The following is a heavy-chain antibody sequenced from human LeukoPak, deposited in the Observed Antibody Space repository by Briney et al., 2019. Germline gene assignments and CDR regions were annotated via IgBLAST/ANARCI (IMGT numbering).Heavy chain of an antibody. V-gene: IGHV3-23*01. CDR1: GFTFTTYA. J-gene: IGHJ4*02. CDR2: ITGSGDST. D-gene: IGHD1-26*01. Sequence: GGSLRLSCAASGFTFTTYAMSWVRQAPGKGLEWVSSITGSGDSTYYADSVKGRFTISRDNSKNTLYLQMNSLRAEDTAVYHCARDGGSYLQPTDYWGQGTLVTVPS. CDR3: ARDGGSYLQPTDY.